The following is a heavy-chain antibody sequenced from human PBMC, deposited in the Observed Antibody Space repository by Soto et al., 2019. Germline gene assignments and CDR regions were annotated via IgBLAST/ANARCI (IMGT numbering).Heavy chain of an antibody. D-gene: IGHD5-18*01. J-gene: IGHJ5*01. CDR3: ARMASFGSLNWFDP. CDR2: MNPGSGDT. Sequence: QVPLVQSGAELKKPGASVRVSCKASGYTFTNNDVTWVRQATGQGLEWMGWMNPGSGDTGYAQKFQGRVTMTRDISIATAYMELSSLRSEDTAIYYCARMASFGSLNWFDPWGQGTLVTVSS. V-gene: IGHV1-8*01. CDR1: GYTFTNND.